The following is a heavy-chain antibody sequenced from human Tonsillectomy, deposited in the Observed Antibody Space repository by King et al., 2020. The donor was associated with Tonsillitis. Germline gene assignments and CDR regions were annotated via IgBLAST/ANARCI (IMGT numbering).Heavy chain of an antibody. V-gene: IGHV3-7*01. CDR3: ARDRGYSSTWEGFDF. J-gene: IGHJ4*02. CDR2: IKQHGSGK. Sequence: QLVQSGGGLVQPGGSLRLSCAASGFTFSSYWMSWVRQAPGKGLEWVANIKQHGSGKYYVDSVKGRFTISRDNAKNSLYLQMNSLRAEDTAVYYCARDRGYSSTWEGFDFWGQGTLVTVSS. CDR1: GFTFSSYW. D-gene: IGHD6-13*01.